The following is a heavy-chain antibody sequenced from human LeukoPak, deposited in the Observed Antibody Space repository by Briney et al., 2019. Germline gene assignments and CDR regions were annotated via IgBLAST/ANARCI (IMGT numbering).Heavy chain of an antibody. CDR1: GFTFSSYW. CDR2: IKQDGSEK. D-gene: IGHD3-10*01. CDR3: ARGEVTMVRGVIIDYYGMDV. V-gene: IGHV3-7*01. J-gene: IGHJ6*02. Sequence: GGSLRLSCAASGFTFSSYWMSWVRQAPGKGLEWMANIKQDGSEKYYVDSVKGRFTISRDNAKNSLYLQMNSLRAEDTAVYYCARGEVTMVRGVIIDYYGMDVWGQGTTVTVSS.